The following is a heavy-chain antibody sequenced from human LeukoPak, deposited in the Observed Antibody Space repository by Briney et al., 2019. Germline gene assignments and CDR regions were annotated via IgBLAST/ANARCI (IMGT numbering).Heavy chain of an antibody. Sequence: ASVKVSCKASGYTFTNYYMHWVRQTPGQGLEWMGIINPTHGTTTYAQKFQGRVAMTRDTSTRTVYMELSSLRSEDTALYYCARGDIYDSSVYNWSDTWGQGTLVIVSS. J-gene: IGHJ5*02. CDR1: GYTFTNYY. CDR2: INPTHGTT. D-gene: IGHD3-22*01. V-gene: IGHV1-46*01. CDR3: ARGDIYDSSVYNWSDT.